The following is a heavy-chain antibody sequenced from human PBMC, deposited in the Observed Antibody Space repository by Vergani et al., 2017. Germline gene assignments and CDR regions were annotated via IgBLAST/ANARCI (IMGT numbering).Heavy chain of an antibody. Sequence: EVQLVESGGGLVQPGRSLRLSCTASGFTFGDYAMSWFRQAPGKGLEWVGFIRSKAYGGTTEYAASVKGRFTISRDDSKTIAYLQMNSLKTEDTAVYYCTRDSSGLTTLDYWGQGTLVTVSS. J-gene: IGHJ4*02. CDR1: GFTFGDYA. D-gene: IGHD3-22*01. CDR2: IRSKAYGGTT. CDR3: TRDSSGLTTLDY. V-gene: IGHV3-49*03.